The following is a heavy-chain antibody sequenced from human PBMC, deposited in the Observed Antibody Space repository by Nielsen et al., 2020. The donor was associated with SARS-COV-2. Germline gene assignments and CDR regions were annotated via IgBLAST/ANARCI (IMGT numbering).Heavy chain of an antibody. CDR2: INPNSGGT. Sequence: ASVKVPCKASGYTFTGYYMHWVRQAPGQGLEWMGRINPNSGGTNYAQKFQGRVTMTRDTSISTAYMELSRLRSDDTAVYYCAKPTAGYNSPLAYWGQGTLVTVSS. CDR1: GYTFTGYY. D-gene: IGHD5-24*01. V-gene: IGHV1-2*06. CDR3: AKPTAGYNSPLAY. J-gene: IGHJ4*02.